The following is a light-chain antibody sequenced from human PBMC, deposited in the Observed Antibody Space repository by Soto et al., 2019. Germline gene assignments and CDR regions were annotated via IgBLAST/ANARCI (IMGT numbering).Light chain of an antibody. CDR2: AAS. V-gene: IGKV1-39*01. CDR3: QQLNNYTVT. J-gene: IGKJ4*01. CDR1: QSISNH. Sequence: DIQMTQSPSSLSASVEDRVIITCRASQSISNHLNWYQQKPGKAPKLLIFAASTLQSGVPSRFSGSGSGTDFTLSISSLQPEDFATYYCQQLNNYTVTFGGGTKVDIX.